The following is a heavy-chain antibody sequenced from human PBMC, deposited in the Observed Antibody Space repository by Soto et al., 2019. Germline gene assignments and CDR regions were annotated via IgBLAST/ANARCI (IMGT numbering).Heavy chain of an antibody. CDR3: ARNPPGGTYYYYGMDV. V-gene: IGHV4-39*01. D-gene: IGHD1-26*01. CDR1: GGSISSSSYY. CDR2: IYYSGST. Sequence: SETLSLTCTVSGGSISSSSYYWGWIRQPPGKGLEWIGSIYYSGSTYYNPSLKSRVTISVDTSKNQFSLKLSSVTAADTAAYYCARNPPGGTYYYYGMDVWGQGTTVTVS. J-gene: IGHJ6*02.